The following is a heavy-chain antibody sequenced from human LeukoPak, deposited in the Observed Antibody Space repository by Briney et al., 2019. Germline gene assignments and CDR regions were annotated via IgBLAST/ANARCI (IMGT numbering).Heavy chain of an antibody. CDR3: ARPSLRYFDWLPPEFDY. CDR1: GGSISSSSYY. Sequence: SETLSLTCTVSGGSISSSSYYWGWIRQPPGKGLERIGSIYYSGSTYYNPSLKSRVTISVDTSKNQFSLKLSSVTAADTAVYYCARPSLRYFDWLPPEFDYWGQGTLVTVSS. D-gene: IGHD3-9*01. CDR2: IYYSGST. V-gene: IGHV4-39*01. J-gene: IGHJ4*02.